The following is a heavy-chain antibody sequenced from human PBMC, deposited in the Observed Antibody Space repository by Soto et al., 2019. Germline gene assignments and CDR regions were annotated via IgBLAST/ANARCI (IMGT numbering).Heavy chain of an antibody. D-gene: IGHD1-26*01. CDR3: ARFAVGATFDY. Sequence: GGSLRLSCAASGSTFSSYSMNWVRQAPGKGLEWVSYISSSSSTIYYADSVKGRFTISRDNAKNSLYLQMNSLRAEDTAVYYCARFAVGATFDYWGQGTLVTVSS. CDR2: ISSSSSTI. CDR1: GSTFSSYS. J-gene: IGHJ4*02. V-gene: IGHV3-48*01.